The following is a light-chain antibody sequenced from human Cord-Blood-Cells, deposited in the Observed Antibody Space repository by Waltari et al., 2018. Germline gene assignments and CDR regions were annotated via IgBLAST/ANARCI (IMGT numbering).Light chain of an antibody. CDR2: DVS. CDR1: SSDVGGYNY. J-gene: IGLJ3*02. CDR3: SSYTSSSTV. V-gene: IGLV2-14*01. Sequence: QSALTQPASVSGSPGQSITIPCTGTSSDVGGYNYVPWYQQHPGKAPKLMIYDVSNRPSGVSNRFSGSKSGNTASLTISGLQAEDEADYYCSSYTSSSTVFGGGTKLTVL.